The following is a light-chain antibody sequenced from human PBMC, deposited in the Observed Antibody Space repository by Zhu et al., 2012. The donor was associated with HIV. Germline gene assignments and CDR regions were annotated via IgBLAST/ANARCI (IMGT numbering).Light chain of an antibody. CDR3: HQYSNYLWT. CDR2: KTS. CDR1: ESISIW. V-gene: IGKV1-5*03. Sequence: DIQMTQSPSSLSASVGDRVTITCRASESISIWLAWYQHKPGKAPELLIYKTSNLQSGVPSRFSGSGSGTEFTLTISSLRPDDFATYYCHQYSNYLWTFGQGTKVEIK. J-gene: IGKJ1*01.